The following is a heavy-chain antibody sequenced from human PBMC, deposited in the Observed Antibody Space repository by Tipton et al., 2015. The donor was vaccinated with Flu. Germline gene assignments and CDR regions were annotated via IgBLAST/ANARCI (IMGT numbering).Heavy chain of an antibody. CDR2: IKHDGSEK. D-gene: IGHD6-13*01. Sequence: VQLVQPGGGLVQPGGSLRLSCAASGFSFHTYWMNWVRQAPGKGLEWVANIKHDGSEKYYVDSVEGRFTISRDNAKNSLYLQMNSLRVEDTAVYYCVRAIAAAGSRWGQGTLVTVSS. J-gene: IGHJ4*02. CDR3: VRAIAAAGSR. CDR1: GFSFHTYW. V-gene: IGHV3-7*01.